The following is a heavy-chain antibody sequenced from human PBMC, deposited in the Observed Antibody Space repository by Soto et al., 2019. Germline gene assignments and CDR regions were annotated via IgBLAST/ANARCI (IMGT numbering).Heavy chain of an antibody. CDR2: VYYSGAT. Sequence: PSETLSLTCTVSGDSINNYDHFWTWIRRKPGEGLEWIGYVYYSGATYYSPSLKTRVSISLHKSQNLFSLQLTSVTAADSAVYYCATTNAAYSYDSVSWGQGTLVTVSS. D-gene: IGHD3-22*01. CDR1: GDSINNYDHF. J-gene: IGHJ5*02. V-gene: IGHV4-30-4*01. CDR3: ATTNAAYSYDSVS.